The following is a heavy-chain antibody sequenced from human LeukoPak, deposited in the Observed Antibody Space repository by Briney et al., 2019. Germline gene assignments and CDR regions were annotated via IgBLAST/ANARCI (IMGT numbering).Heavy chain of an antibody. D-gene: IGHD6-13*01. V-gene: IGHV4-59*01. Sequence: SETLSLTCTVSGGSISSYYWSWIRQPPGKGLEWIGYIYYSGSTNYNPSLKSRVTISVDTSKNQFSLKLSSVTAADTALCYCARGRGSPDYWGQGSLVTVSA. J-gene: IGHJ4*02. CDR1: GGSISSYY. CDR3: ARGRGSPDY. CDR2: IYYSGST.